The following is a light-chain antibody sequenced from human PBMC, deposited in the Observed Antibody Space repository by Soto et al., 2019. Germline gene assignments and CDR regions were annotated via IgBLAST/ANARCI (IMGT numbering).Light chain of an antibody. J-gene: IGKJ1*01. Sequence: IVWTQYTATLSLSTGERATLSCRASQSVGSHLAWYQQKPGQAPRLLIYEASDRAIGIPARFRGRGSGTDFTLTINSLEPEDFAVYYCQQRTNWPTFGQGTKVDI. CDR2: EAS. CDR3: QQRTNWPT. CDR1: QSVGSH. V-gene: IGKV3-11*01.